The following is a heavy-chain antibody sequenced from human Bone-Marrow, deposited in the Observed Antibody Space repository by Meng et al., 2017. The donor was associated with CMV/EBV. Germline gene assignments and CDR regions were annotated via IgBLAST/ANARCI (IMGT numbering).Heavy chain of an antibody. CDR1: GSTFSSYW. D-gene: IGHD1-14*01. V-gene: IGHV3-74*01. J-gene: IGHJ6*02. CDR3: ARETYRTVRDYYYGMDV. Sequence: GESLKISCAASGSTFSSYWMHWVRQAPGKGLVWVSRINSDGSSTSYADSVKGRFTISRDNAKNTLYLQMNSLRAEDTAVYYCARETYRTVRDYYYGMDVWGQGTTVTVSS. CDR2: INSDGSST.